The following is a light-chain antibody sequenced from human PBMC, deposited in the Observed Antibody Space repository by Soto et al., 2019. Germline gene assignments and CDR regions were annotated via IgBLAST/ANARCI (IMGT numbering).Light chain of an antibody. CDR1: QTIDSW. CDR2: KTS. J-gene: IGKJ4*01. V-gene: IGKV1-5*03. CDR3: QQYNTYFSLT. Sequence: DIQITQTPTSLSASFVDRVTITCRASQTIDSWLAWFQQKPGKAPKLLIYKTSSLESGIPSRFIGSRSGTEFTLTISGLQPDDFASYYCQQYNTYFSLTFGGGSKVDVK.